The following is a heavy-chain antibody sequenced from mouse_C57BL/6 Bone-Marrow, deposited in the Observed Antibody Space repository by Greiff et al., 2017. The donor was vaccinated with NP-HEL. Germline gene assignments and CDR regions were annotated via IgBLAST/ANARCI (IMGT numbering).Heavy chain of an antibody. CDR2: ISSGGSYT. CDR1: GFTFSSYG. CDR3: ASPYDYDVAWFAY. Sequence: DVMLVESGGDLVKPGGSLKLSCAASGFTFSSYGMSWVRQTPDKRLEWVATISSGGSYTYYPDSVKGRFTISRDNAKNTLYLLMSSLKSDDTAMYYCASPYDYDVAWFAYWGQGTLVTVSA. J-gene: IGHJ3*01. V-gene: IGHV5-6*02. D-gene: IGHD2-4*01.